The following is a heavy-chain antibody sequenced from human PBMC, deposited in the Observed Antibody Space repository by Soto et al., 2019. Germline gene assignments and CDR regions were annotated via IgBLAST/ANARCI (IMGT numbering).Heavy chain of an antibody. CDR1: GYLFTAYS. V-gene: IGHV1-46*01. D-gene: IGHD2-15*01. CDR3: AREENCSGGTCYSEYFHR. CDR2: VNPSGGST. J-gene: IGHJ1*01. Sequence: ASVKVSCKASGYLFTAYSMHWVRLAPGQGLEWMGVVNPSGGSTKYAQNFQGRVTMTRDTSTTTIYMELSSLRSDDTAIYYCAREENCSGGTCYSEYFHRWGQGTLVTAPQ.